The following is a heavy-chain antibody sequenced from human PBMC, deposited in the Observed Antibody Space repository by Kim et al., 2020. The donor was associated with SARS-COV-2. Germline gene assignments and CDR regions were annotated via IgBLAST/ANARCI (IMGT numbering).Heavy chain of an antibody. CDR3: ARGRRQWLVRGDAFDI. V-gene: IGHV4-34*01. J-gene: IGHJ3*02. Sequence: SETLSLTCAVYGGSFSGYYWSWIRQPPGKGLEWIGEINHSGSTNYNPSLKSRVTISVDTSKNQFSLKLSSVTAADTAVYYCARGRRQWLVRGDAFDIWGQGTMVTVSS. D-gene: IGHD6-19*01. CDR2: INHSGST. CDR1: GGSFSGYY.